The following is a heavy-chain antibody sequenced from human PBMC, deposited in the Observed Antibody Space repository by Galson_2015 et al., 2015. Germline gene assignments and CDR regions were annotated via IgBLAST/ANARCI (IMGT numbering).Heavy chain of an antibody. V-gene: IGHV3-7*01. J-gene: IGHJ6*04. CDR1: GFTFSSYW. D-gene: IGHD3-3*01. Sequence: SLRLSCAASGFTFSSYWMSWVRQAPGKGLEWVANIKQDGSEKYYVDSVKGRFTISRDNAKNSLYLQMNSLRAEDTAVYYCARTAFGSNYDFWSGYYILDVWGKGTTVTVSS. CDR2: IKQDGSEK. CDR3: ARTAFGSNYDFWSGYYILDV.